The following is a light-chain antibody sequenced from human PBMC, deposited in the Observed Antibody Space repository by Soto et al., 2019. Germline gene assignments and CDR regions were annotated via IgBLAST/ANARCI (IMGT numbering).Light chain of an antibody. CDR2: EAS. Sequence: EIGWTKPPVPWSCSPGHRATPSSRAGHTVSPNLPWYQQKPGQAPRLLIYEASNRATGIPARFSGSGSGTDFTLTISSLEPEDFAVYYCQQRNNWPPDITFGQGTRLDIK. J-gene: IGKJ5*01. CDR1: HTVSPN. CDR3: QQRNNWPPDIT. V-gene: IGKV3-11*01.